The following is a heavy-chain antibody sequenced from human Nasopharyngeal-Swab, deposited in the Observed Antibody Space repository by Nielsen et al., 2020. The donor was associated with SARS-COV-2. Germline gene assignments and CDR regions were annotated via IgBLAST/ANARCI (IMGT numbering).Heavy chain of an antibody. CDR3: ARSPGLRYGNNWFDP. CDR2: IIPIFGTA. V-gene: IGHV1-69*13. CDR1: GGTFSSYA. J-gene: IGHJ5*02. Sequence: SVKVSCKASGGTFSSYAISWVRQAPGQGLEWMGGIIPIFGTANYAQKFQGRVTITADESTSTAYMELSSLRSEDTAVYYCARSPGLRYGNNWFDPWGQGTLVTVSS. D-gene: IGHD5-12*01.